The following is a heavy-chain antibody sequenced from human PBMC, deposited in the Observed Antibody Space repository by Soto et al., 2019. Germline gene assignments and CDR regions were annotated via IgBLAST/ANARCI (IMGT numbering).Heavy chain of an antibody. D-gene: IGHD2-15*01. CDR2: ISSSSSYI. CDR1: GFTFSSYS. J-gene: IGHJ4*02. Sequence: EVQLVESGGGLVKPGGSLRLSCAASGFTFSSYSMNWVRQAPGKGLEWVSSISSSSSYIYYADSVKGRFTISRDNAKNSLYLQMNSLRAEDTAVYYCARGTRDCSGGSCYYFDYWGQGTLVTVSS. CDR3: ARGTRDCSGGSCYYFDY. V-gene: IGHV3-21*01.